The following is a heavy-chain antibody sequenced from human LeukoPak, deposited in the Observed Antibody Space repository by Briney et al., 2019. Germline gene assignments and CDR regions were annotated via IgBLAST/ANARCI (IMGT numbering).Heavy chain of an antibody. CDR1: GFTFSSYS. CDR3: ARVAVVTPDAFDI. Sequence: GGSLRLSCAASGFTFSSYSMNWVRQAPGKGLEWVSYIRSSSSTIYYADSVKGRFTISRDNAKNSLYLQMNSLRAEDTAVYYCARVAVVTPDAFDIWGQGTMVTVSS. J-gene: IGHJ3*02. V-gene: IGHV3-48*01. CDR2: IRSSSSTI. D-gene: IGHD4-23*01.